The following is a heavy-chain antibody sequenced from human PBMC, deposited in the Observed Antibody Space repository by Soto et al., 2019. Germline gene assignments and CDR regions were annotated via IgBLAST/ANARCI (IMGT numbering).Heavy chain of an antibody. V-gene: IGHV4-39*01. J-gene: IGHJ4*02. Sequence: QLQLQESGPGLVKPSETLSLTCTVSGGSISRSPYYWAWIRQPPGKGLQWIGNIYYNGNTFYNPSLKSLVTISIDTSKSQFSLGLSSVTASDTAVYYCARHGPLTNNWNQLNYWGQGTLVTVSS. CDR3: ARHGPLTNNWNQLNY. D-gene: IGHD1-1*01. CDR2: IYYNGNT. CDR1: GGSISRSPYY.